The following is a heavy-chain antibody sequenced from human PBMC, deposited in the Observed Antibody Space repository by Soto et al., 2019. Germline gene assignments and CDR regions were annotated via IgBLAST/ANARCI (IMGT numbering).Heavy chain of an antibody. CDR1: GYTLTELS. CDR3: ATDLGYCSSTSCYDY. Sequence: ASVKVSCKVSGYTLTELSMHWVRQAPGKGLEWMGGFDPEDGETIYAQKFQGRVTMTEDTSTDTAYMELSSLRSEDTAVYYCATDLGYCSSTSCYDYWGQGTLVTVSS. V-gene: IGHV1-24*01. CDR2: FDPEDGET. J-gene: IGHJ4*02. D-gene: IGHD2-2*03.